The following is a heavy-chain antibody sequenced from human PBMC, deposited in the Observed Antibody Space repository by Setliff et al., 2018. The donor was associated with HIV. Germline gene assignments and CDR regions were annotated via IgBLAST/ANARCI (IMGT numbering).Heavy chain of an antibody. CDR1: GDTFSGHY. V-gene: IGHV1-2*02. Sequence: ASVKVSCKASGDTFSGHYMHWVRQAPGQGLEWLGWINPNSGGTKYAQKFQGRLTMTRDTSITTVYMELSRLRSDDTAVYYCASDGSVVVVAGSGFDPWGQGTLVTVSS. D-gene: IGHD2-15*01. CDR3: ASDGSVVVVAGSGFDP. CDR2: INPNSGGT. J-gene: IGHJ5*02.